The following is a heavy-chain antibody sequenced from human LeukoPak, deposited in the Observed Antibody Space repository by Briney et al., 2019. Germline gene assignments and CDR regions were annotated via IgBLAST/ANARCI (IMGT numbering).Heavy chain of an antibody. CDR2: ISSSGSYI. Sequence: GGSLRLSCAASGFTFTSYSMNWVRQAPGKGLERVSSISSSGSYIYYADSVKGRFTISRDNAKNSLYLQMNSLRAEDTAVYYCARDPPNDYYDSSGYRWGQGTLVTVSS. V-gene: IGHV3-21*01. D-gene: IGHD3-22*01. J-gene: IGHJ5*02. CDR1: GFTFTSYS. CDR3: ARDPPNDYYDSSGYR.